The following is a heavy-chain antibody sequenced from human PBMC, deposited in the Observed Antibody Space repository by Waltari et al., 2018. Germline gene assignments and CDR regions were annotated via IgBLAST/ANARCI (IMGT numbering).Heavy chain of an antibody. CDR1: GYTFTSYG. D-gene: IGHD1-1*01. CDR2: ISAYNDNT. V-gene: IGHV1-18*01. CDR3: ARDNKLSNYYYYGMDV. J-gene: IGHJ6*02. Sequence: QVQLVQSGAAVKKPGASVKVSCKASGYTFTSYGISWVRQAPGQGLEWMGWISAYNDNTNYAQKLQGRVTMTTDTSTSTAYMELRSLRSDDTAVYYCARDNKLSNYYYYGMDVWGQGTTVTVSS.